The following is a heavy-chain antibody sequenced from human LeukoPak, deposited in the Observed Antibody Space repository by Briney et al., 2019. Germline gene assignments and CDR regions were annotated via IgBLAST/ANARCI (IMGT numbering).Heavy chain of an antibody. CDR2: IYSGGST. J-gene: IGHJ4*02. D-gene: IGHD5-12*01. CDR3: ARSAGIAATIVLGY. Sequence: GGSLRLSCAASGFTASSNYMSWVRQAPGKGLEWVSLIYSGGSTYYADPVKGRFTISRDNSKNSLYLEMNSLRVEDTAVYYCARSAGIAATIVLGYWGQGTLVTVSS. V-gene: IGHV3-66*01. CDR1: GFTASSNY.